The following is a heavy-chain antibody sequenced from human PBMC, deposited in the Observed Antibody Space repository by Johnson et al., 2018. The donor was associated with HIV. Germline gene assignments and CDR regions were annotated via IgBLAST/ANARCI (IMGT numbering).Heavy chain of an antibody. CDR1: GFSFSRYV. CDR3: ARDQHDSYGGWWYGAFDI. V-gene: IGHV3-30-3*01. J-gene: IGHJ3*02. CDR2: ISDDGSNK. Sequence: VQLVESGGGVVQPGRSLRLSCAASGFSFSRYVMHWVRQAPGKGLEWVAVISDDGSNKYYADSVKGRFTVSRDSSKTTLFLQMKSLRAEDTAVYYCARDQHDSYGGWWYGAFDIWGQGTRVTVSS. D-gene: IGHD5-18*01.